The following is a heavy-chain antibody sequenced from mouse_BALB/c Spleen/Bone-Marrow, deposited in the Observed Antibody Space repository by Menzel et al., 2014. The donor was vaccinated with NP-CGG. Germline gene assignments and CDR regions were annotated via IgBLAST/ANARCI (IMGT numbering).Heavy chain of an antibody. J-gene: IGHJ1*01. V-gene: IGHV1-20*02. CDR2: INPYNGDT. CDR3: AREGGYYYGSSPYFDV. CDR1: GYSFTGYF. D-gene: IGHD1-1*01. Sequence: DVKLVESGPELVKPGASVKISCKASGYSFTGYFMNWVMQSHGKSLEWIGRINPYNGDTFYNQKFKGKATLTVDKSSSTGHMELRSMVSEASAVYYCAREGGYYYGSSPYFDVWGAGTTVTVSS.